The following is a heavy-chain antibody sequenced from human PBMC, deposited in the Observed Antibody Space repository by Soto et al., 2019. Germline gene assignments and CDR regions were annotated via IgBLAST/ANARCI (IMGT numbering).Heavy chain of an antibody. J-gene: IGHJ6*02. CDR3: AGRVGSIWLYYGMDV. V-gene: IGHV5-51*01. CDR1: GYSFTNYW. Sequence: PGESLKISCKGSGYSFTNYWIGWVRQMPGKGLEWMGLINPGDSETRYSPSFQGQVTISADRSISTAYLQWSSLKASDTAMYYWAGRVGSIWLYYGMDVWGQGTTVTVSS. CDR2: INPGDSET. D-gene: IGHD2-2*01.